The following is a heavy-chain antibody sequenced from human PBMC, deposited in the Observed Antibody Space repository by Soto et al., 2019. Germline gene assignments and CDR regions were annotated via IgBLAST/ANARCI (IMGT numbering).Heavy chain of an antibody. CDR2: ISYDGSNK. CDR3: AKDGRIAVAGNYYYYGMDV. D-gene: IGHD6-19*01. CDR1: GFTFSSYG. Sequence: QVQLVESGGGVVQPGRSLRLSCAASGFTFSSYGMHWVRQAPGKGLEWVAVISYDGSNKYYADSVKGRFTISRDNSKNXLXXKMNSLRAEDTAVYYCAKDGRIAVAGNYYYYGMDVWGQGTTVTVSS. V-gene: IGHV3-30*18. J-gene: IGHJ6*02.